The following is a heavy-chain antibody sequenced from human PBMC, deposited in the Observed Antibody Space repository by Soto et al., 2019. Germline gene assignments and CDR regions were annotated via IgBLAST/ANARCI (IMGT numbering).Heavy chain of an antibody. D-gene: IGHD6-19*01. V-gene: IGHV3-30*03. CDR2: ISYDGSNK. CDR3: ARDMKAGTGGWFDP. J-gene: IGHJ5*02. Sequence: GSLRLSCAASGFTFSSYGMHWVRQAPGKGLEWVAVISYDGSNKYYADSVEGRFTISRDNSKNTLYLQMNSLRAEDTAVYYCARDMKAGTGGWFDPWGQGTLVTVSS. CDR1: GFTFSSYG.